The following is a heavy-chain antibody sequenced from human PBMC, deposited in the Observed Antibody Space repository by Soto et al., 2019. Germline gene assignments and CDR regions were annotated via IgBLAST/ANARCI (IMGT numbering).Heavy chain of an antibody. CDR2: IYSGGST. Sequence: GGSLRLSCAASGFTVSSNYMSWVRQAPGKGLEWVSVIYSGGSTYYADSVKGRFTISRDNSKNTLHLQMNSLRADDTAVYYCAGNDFWSGYSLDAFDIWGQGTMVTVSS. J-gene: IGHJ3*02. D-gene: IGHD3-3*01. CDR1: GFTVSSNY. CDR3: AGNDFWSGYSLDAFDI. V-gene: IGHV3-66*01.